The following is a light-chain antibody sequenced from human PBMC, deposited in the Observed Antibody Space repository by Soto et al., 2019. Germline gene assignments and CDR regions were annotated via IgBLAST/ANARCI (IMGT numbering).Light chain of an antibody. Sequence: QSVLTQPPSASGSPGQSVTISCTGTSSDVGGYNYVSWYQQHPGKAPKLMIYGVSKRPSGVPDRFSGSKSGNTASLTVSGLQAEDEADYYCSSYAGSNNSFVFGTGTKVTVL. CDR1: SSDVGGYNY. CDR2: GVS. V-gene: IGLV2-8*01. J-gene: IGLJ1*01. CDR3: SSYAGSNNSFV.